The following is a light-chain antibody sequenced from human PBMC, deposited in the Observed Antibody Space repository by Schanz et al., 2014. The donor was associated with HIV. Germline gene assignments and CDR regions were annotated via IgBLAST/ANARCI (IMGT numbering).Light chain of an antibody. J-gene: IGKJ1*01. CDR3: QQYSSYSPT. Sequence: ETVMTQSPATLSVSPGERGTLSCRASQSVSSNLAWYQHKPGQAPRLLIYDASTRATGIPARFSGSGSGTEFTLTINSLQPEDFATYYCQQYSSYSPTFGQGTKVEV. V-gene: IGKV3-15*01. CDR1: QSVSSN. CDR2: DAS.